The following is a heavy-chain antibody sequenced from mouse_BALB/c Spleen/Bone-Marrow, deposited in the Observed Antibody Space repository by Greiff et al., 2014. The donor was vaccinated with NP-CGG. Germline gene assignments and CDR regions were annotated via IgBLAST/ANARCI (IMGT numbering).Heavy chain of an antibody. CDR2: ISNGGGST. Sequence: EVKLQESGGGLVQPGGSLKLSCAASGFTSSSDSMSWVRHTPEKRLEWVAYISNGGGSTYYPDTVKGRFTISRDNAKNTLYLQMSTLKSEDTAMCFCARHGLYYGSSSFANWGQGTLVTVSA. J-gene: IGHJ3*01. CDR3: ARHGLYYGSSSFAN. V-gene: IGHV5-12-2*01. CDR1: GFTSSSDS. D-gene: IGHD1-1*01.